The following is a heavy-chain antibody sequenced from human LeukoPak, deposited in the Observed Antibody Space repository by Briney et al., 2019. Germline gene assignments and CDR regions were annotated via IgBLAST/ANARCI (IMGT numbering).Heavy chain of an antibody. CDR2: ISYDGSNE. CDR3: AKELSRGLPDY. D-gene: IGHD2-21*01. CDR1: GFTFSSYG. Sequence: SCKASGFTFSSYGMHWVRQAPGKGLEWVAVISYDGSNEYYADSVKGRFTISRDNSKNTLYLQMSSLRAEDTAVYYCAKELSRGLPDYWGQGTLVTVPS. J-gene: IGHJ4*02. V-gene: IGHV3-30*18.